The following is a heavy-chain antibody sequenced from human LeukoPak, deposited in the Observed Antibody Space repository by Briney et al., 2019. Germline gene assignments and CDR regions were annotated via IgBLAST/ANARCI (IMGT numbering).Heavy chain of an antibody. Sequence: SETLSLTCAVYGGSFSGYYWSWIRQPPGKGLECIGEIHHSGSTNYNPSLKSRVTLSVDTSKNQFSLKLSSVTAADTAVCYCARSRGWLQSHPLGYWGQGTLVTVSS. CDR3: ARSRGWLQSHPLGY. D-gene: IGHD5-24*01. J-gene: IGHJ4*02. V-gene: IGHV4-34*01. CDR2: IHHSGST. CDR1: GGSFSGYY.